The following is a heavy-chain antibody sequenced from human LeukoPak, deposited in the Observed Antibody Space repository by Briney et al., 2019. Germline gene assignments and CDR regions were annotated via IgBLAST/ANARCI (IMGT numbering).Heavy chain of an antibody. J-gene: IGHJ3*02. D-gene: IGHD5-18*01. CDR3: ARLDTAMVKAFDI. V-gene: IGHV4-31*03. Sequence: SETLSLTCTVFGGSISSGGYYWSWIRQHPGKGLEWIGYIYYSGSTYYNPSLKSRVTISVDTSKNQFSLKLSSVTAADTAVYYCARLDTAMVKAFDIWGQGTMVTVSS. CDR2: IYYSGST. CDR1: GGSISSGGYY.